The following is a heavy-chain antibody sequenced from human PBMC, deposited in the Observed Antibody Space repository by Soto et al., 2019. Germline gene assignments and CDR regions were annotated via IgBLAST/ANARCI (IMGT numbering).Heavy chain of an antibody. D-gene: IGHD6-19*01. CDR2: IYYREST. J-gene: IGHJ4*02. CDR3: ARHVPNNGWDYFDY. CDR1: GGSISSGSSY. V-gene: IGHV4-39*01. Sequence: PSETLSLTCTVSGGSISSGSSYWGWIRQPPGKGLEWIGSIYYRESTYYKPSLKSRVTISVDTSKNQFSLKLSSVTATETAVYYFARHVPNNGWDYFDYWAQGNLVPVSS.